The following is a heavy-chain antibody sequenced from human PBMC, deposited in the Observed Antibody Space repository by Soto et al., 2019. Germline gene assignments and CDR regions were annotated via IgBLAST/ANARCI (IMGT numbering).Heavy chain of an antibody. J-gene: IGHJ3*02. CDR3: ARDRRIFGVVTPSFDI. CDR2: IYHSGST. V-gene: IGHV4-4*02. Sequence: PSETLSLTCAVSGGSISSSNWWSWVRQPPGKGLEWIGEIYHSGSTNYNPSLKSRVTISVDKSKNQFSLKLSSVTAADTAVYYRARDRRIFGVVTPSFDIWGQGKMVTVSS. D-gene: IGHD3-3*01. CDR1: GGSISSSNW.